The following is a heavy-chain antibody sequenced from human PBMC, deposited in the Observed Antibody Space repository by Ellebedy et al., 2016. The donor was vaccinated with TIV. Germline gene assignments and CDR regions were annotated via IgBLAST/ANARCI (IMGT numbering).Heavy chain of an antibody. CDR3: AREKSGHKWNDGFDS. Sequence: ESLKISCAASGFTFSDYSMNWVRQAPGKGLEWVSSISSSGNYRYHGDSVKGRFTISRDNAKNSLYLQMNSLRAEDTAVYYCAREKSGHKWNDGFDSWGQGTLVTVSS. D-gene: IGHD1-1*01. J-gene: IGHJ4*02. CDR1: GFTFSDYS. V-gene: IGHV3-21*01. CDR2: ISSSGNYR.